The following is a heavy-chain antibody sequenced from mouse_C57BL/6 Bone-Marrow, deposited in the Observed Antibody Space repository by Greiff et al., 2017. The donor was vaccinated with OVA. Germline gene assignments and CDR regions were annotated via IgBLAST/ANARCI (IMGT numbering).Heavy chain of an antibody. CDR2: INPYNGGT. Sequence: EVQLQQSGPVLVKPGASVKMSCKASGYTFTDYYMNWVKQSHGKSLEWIGVINPYNGGTSYNQKFKGKATLTVDKSSSTDYMELNSLTSEDSAVYYCAREVGLGDYWGQGTTLTVSS. CDR1: GYTFTDYY. D-gene: IGHD4-1*01. J-gene: IGHJ2*01. V-gene: IGHV1-19*01. CDR3: AREVGLGDY.